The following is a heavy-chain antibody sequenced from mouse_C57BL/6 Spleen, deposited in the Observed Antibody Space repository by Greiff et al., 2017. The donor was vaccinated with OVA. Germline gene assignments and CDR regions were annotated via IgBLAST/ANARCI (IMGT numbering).Heavy chain of an antibody. J-gene: IGHJ4*01. Sequence: VQLQQSGPELVKPGASVKISCKASGYTFTDYYMNWVKQSHGKSLEWIGYINPNNGGTSYNGKFKGKATLTVDTSFSTAYMELRSLASEDSAGYCCARCDYDEDDAMDYWGQGTSVTVSS. CDR2: INPNNGGT. CDR3: ARCDYDEDDAMDY. D-gene: IGHD2-4*01. V-gene: IGHV1-26*01. CDR1: GYTFTDYY.